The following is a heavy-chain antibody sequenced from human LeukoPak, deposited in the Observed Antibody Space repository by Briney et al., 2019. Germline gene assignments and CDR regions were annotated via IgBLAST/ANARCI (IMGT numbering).Heavy chain of an antibody. J-gene: IGHJ4*02. Sequence: PSETLSLTCTVSGGSISSYYWSWIRQPPGKGLEWIGYIYYSGSTNYNPSLKSRVTISVDTSKNQFSLKLSSVTAADTAVYYCARDPRHPDYRLYYFDYWGQGTLVTVSS. CDR3: ARDPRHPDYRLYYFDY. CDR1: GGSISSYY. V-gene: IGHV4-59*01. CDR2: IYYSGST. D-gene: IGHD4-11*01.